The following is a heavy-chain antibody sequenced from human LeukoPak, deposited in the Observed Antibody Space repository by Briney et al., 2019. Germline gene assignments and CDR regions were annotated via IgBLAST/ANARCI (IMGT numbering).Heavy chain of an antibody. CDR3: ATLLLSKKRYYDFWTSAFDF. CDR2: FDPEDVDT. V-gene: IGHV1-24*01. J-gene: IGHJ3*01. Sequence: ASVKVSCKVSEYRLTELSMHWVRLAPGKRLEWMGGFDPEDVDTIYAQKFEGRVTMTEDTSTDTAYLELSSLRSEDTAVYYCATLLLSKKRYYDFWTSAFDFWGQGTMVTVSS. D-gene: IGHD3-3*01. CDR1: EYRLTELS.